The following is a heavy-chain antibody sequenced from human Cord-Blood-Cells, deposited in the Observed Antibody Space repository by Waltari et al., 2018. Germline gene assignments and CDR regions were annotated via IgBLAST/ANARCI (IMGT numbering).Heavy chain of an antibody. CDR2: ISYDGSNK. V-gene: IGHV3-30*03. D-gene: IGHD3-10*01. CDR3: GGGYYIDY. CDR1: GFTFSSYG. J-gene: IGHJ4*02. Sequence: QVQLVESGGGVVQPGGSLRLSCAASGFTFSSYGMHWVRQAPGKGLEWVAVISYDGSNKYYADSVKGRFTISRDNSKNTLYLQMNSLRAEDTAVYYCGGGYYIDYWGQGTLVTVSS.